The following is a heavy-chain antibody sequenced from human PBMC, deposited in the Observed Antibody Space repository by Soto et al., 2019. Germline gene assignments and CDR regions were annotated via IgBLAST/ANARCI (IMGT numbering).Heavy chain of an antibody. CDR3: ARDLRHGMDV. CDR1: GYSISSGYY. J-gene: IGHJ6*02. Sequence: SETLSLTCAVSGYSISSGYYWGWIRQPPGKGLEWIGSIYHSGSTYHNPSLKSRVTISVDTSKNQFSLKLSSVTAADTAVYYCARDLRHGMDVWGQGTTVTVSS. CDR2: IYHSGST. V-gene: IGHV4-38-2*02.